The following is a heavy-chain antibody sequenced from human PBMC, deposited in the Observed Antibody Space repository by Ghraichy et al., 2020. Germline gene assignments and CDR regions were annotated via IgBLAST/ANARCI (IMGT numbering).Heavy chain of an antibody. J-gene: IGHJ2*01. CDR1: GFTFSNYW. CDR2: FNSDGSNT. D-gene: IGHD6-19*01. V-gene: IGHV3-74*01. CDR3: ARSRWLVPFDL. Sequence: GGSLTLSCAASGFTFSNYWMHWVRQAPGKGLVWVSRFNSDGSNTNYADSVKGRFTISRDNAKNTLYLQMNSLRAEDTAVYYCARSRWLVPFDLWGRGTLVTVSS.